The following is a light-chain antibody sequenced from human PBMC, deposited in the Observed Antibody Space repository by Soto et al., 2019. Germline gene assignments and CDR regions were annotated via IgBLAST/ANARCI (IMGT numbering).Light chain of an antibody. V-gene: IGLV1-40*01. J-gene: IGLJ1*01. CDR2: GND. Sequence: QAVVTQPPSVSGAAGQSVTISCSGSRSNIGAGFDVHWYQQFPGGAPKCLIFGNDNRPAGVPKRFSGSRSGSSASLAIAGLQPEDEAFYYCQAYDGGLSGSVFGTGTKLTVL. CDR1: RSNIGAGFD. CDR3: QAYDGGLSGSV.